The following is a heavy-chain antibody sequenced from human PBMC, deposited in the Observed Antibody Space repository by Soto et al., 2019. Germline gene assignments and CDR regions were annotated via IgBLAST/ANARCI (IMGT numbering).Heavy chain of an antibody. V-gene: IGHV4-34*01. CDR3: ARLEGLATISYYFDF. CDR2: INHSGST. J-gene: IGHJ4*02. Sequence: SETLSLTCAVYGGSFSGYYWSWIRQPPGKGLEWIGEINHSGSTNYNPSLKSRVTISVDTSKNQFSLKLSSVTAADSAVYFCARLEGLATISYYFDFWGTGDLVTVSS. D-gene: IGHD3-9*01. CDR1: GGSFSGYY.